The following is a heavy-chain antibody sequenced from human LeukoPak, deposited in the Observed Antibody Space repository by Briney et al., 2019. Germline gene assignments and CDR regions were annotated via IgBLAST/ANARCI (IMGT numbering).Heavy chain of an antibody. V-gene: IGHV3-30*04. J-gene: IGHJ4*02. D-gene: IGHD3-3*01. CDR1: GFTFSSYA. CDR3: AKDALAGDFWSGYYGGGYFDY. Sequence: GGSLRLSCAASGFTFSSYAMHWVRQAPGKGLEWVAAISYDGSNRYYADSVKGRFTISRDNSKNTLYLQMNSLRAEDTAVYYCAKDALAGDFWSGYYGGGYFDYWGQGTLVTVSS. CDR2: ISYDGSNR.